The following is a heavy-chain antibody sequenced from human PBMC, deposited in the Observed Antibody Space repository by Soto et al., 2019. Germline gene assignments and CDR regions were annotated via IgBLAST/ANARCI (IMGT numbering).Heavy chain of an antibody. Sequence: GGSLRLSCAASGFIFSSYGIHWVRQAPGKGLEWVSSISSSSSYIYYADSVKGRFTISKDTSKNQVVLTMTNVDPVDTATYYCARIHGPSGNYDLDYWGQGTLVTVSS. D-gene: IGHD5-12*01. CDR2: ISSSSSYI. CDR3: ARIHGPSGNYDLDY. J-gene: IGHJ4*02. CDR1: GFIFSSYG. V-gene: IGHV3-21*03.